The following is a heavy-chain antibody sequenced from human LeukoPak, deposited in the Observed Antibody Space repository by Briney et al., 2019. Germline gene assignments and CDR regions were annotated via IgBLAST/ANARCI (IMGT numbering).Heavy chain of an antibody. CDR1: GYTFISFG. V-gene: IGHV1-18*01. Sequence: ASVKVSRKASGYTFISFGIAWVRQAPGQGLEWVGWISAYNGNTNSAQNLQGRVTMTTDTSTSTAYMELRSLRSHDTAVYYCARDSRYSHSSGAFDIWGHGTVVTVSS. D-gene: IGHD6-6*01. CDR3: ARDSRYSHSSGAFDI. CDR2: ISAYNGNT. J-gene: IGHJ3*02.